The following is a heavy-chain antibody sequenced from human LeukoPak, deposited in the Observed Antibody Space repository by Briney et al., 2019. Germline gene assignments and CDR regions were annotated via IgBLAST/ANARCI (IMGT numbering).Heavy chain of an antibody. J-gene: IGHJ6*02. D-gene: IGHD3-22*01. V-gene: IGHV3-7*01. CDR1: GFTFSSYW. CDR3: ARDDNYYDNQLSFDGMDV. Sequence: GGSLRLSCAASGFTFSSYWMSWVRQAPGKGLEWVANIKQDGSEKYYVDSVKGRFTISRDNAKNSLYLRMNSLRAEDTAVYYCARDDNYYDNQLSFDGMDVWGQGTTVTVSS. CDR2: IKQDGSEK.